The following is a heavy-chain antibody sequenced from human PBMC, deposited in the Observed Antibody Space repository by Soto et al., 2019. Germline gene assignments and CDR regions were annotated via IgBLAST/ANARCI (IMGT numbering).Heavy chain of an antibody. CDR1: GYTLTELS. D-gene: IGHD6-13*01. J-gene: IGHJ4*02. V-gene: IGHV1-24*01. CDR3: ARDPAGTVDFDY. Sequence: GASVKVSCKVSGYTLTELSMHWVRQAPGKGLEWMGGFDPEDGETIYAQKYQGRVTMTRDTSTSTVYMELSSLRSEDTAVYYCARDPAGTVDFDYWGQGTLVTVSS. CDR2: FDPEDGET.